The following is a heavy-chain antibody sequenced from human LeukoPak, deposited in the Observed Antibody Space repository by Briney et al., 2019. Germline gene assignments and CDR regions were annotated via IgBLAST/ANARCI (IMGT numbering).Heavy chain of an antibody. Sequence: SETLSLTCAVYGGSFSGYYWSWIRQPPGKGLEWIGEINHSGSTNYNPSLKSRVTISVDTSKNQFSLKLSSVTAADTAVYYCARETSAFDYWGQGTLVTVSS. CDR3: ARETSAFDY. V-gene: IGHV4-34*01. CDR1: GGSFSGYY. CDR2: INHSGST. J-gene: IGHJ4*02.